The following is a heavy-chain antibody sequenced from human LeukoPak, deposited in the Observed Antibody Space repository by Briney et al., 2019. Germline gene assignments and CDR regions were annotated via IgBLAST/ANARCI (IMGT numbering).Heavy chain of an antibody. V-gene: IGHV4-34*01. J-gene: IGHJ4*02. D-gene: IGHD1-26*01. CDR2: INHSGSA. Sequence: SETLSLTCAVYGGSFSGYYWSWIRQAPGKGLEWIGEINHSGSANYNPSLKSRVTISVDTSKNQFSLKLSSVTAADTAVYYCARVPGRSYSGSYPLDHWGQGTLVTVSS. CDR3: ARVPGRSYSGSYPLDH. CDR1: GGSFSGYY.